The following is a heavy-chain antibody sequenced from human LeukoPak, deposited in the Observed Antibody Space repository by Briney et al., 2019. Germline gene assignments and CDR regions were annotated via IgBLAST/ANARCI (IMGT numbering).Heavy chain of an antibody. CDR2: IYPGNSDT. CDR3: ARRPPTYYYDSSAPDY. V-gene: IGHV5-51*01. D-gene: IGHD3-22*01. CDR1: GYIFTSYW. J-gene: IGHJ4*02. Sequence: GESLNISCKGSGYIFTSYWIGWVRQMPGKGLERMGIIYPGNSDTRYSPSFQGQVTISADKSISTAYLQWSSLKASDTAMYYCARRPPTYYYDSSAPDYWGQGTLVTVSS.